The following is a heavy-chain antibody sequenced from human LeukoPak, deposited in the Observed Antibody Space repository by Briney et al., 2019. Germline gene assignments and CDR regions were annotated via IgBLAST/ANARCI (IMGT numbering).Heavy chain of an antibody. J-gene: IGHJ3*02. Sequence: SETLSLTCAVYGGSFSGYYWSWIRQPPGKGLEWIGEINHSGSTNYNSSLKSRVTISVDTSKNQFSLKLSSVTAADTAVYYCARGPGYCSGGSCQDAFDIWGQGTMVTVSS. CDR2: INHSGST. D-gene: IGHD2-15*01. CDR1: GGSFSGYY. CDR3: ARGPGYCSGGSCQDAFDI. V-gene: IGHV4-34*01.